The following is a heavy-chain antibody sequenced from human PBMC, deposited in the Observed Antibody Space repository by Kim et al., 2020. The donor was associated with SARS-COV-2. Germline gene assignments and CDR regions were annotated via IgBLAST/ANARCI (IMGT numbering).Heavy chain of an antibody. CDR2: IYYSGST. J-gene: IGHJ5*02. Sequence: LRLSCTVSGGSISSGGYYWSWIRQHPGKGLEWIGYIYYSGSTYYNPSLKSRVTISVDTSKNQFSLKLSSVTAADTAVYYCARESGYSSSFIGSYNWFDPWGQGTLVTVSS. CDR1: GGSISSGGYY. V-gene: IGHV4-31*03. CDR3: ARESGYSSSFIGSYNWFDP. D-gene: IGHD6-13*01.